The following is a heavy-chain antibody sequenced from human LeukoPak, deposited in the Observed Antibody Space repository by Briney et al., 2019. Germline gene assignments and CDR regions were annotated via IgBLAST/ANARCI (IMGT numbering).Heavy chain of an antibody. Sequence: SETLSLTCTVSGGSISSGSYYWSWIRQPAGKGLEWIGRIYTSGGTNYNPSLKSRVTISVDTSKNQFSLKLSSVTAADTAVYYCARARKGYCSSTSCYNSGNYYYYYMDVWGKGTTVTVSS. CDR3: ARARKGYCSSTSCYNSGNYYYYYMDV. CDR2: IYTSGGT. CDR1: GGSISSGSYY. V-gene: IGHV4-61*02. J-gene: IGHJ6*03. D-gene: IGHD2-2*02.